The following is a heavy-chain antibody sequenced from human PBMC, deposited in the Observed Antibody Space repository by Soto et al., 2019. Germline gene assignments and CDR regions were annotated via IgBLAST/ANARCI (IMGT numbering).Heavy chain of an antibody. D-gene: IGHD3-10*01. J-gene: IGHJ4*02. CDR3: ARAFLRAYYYGSGPPDY. CDR1: GGSFSGYY. CDR2: INHSGST. Sequence: SETLSLTCAVYGGSFSGYYWSWIRQPPGKGLEWIGEINHSGSTNYNPSLKSRVTISVDTSKNQFSLKLSSVTAADTAVYYCARAFLRAYYYGSGPPDYWGQGTLVTVSS. V-gene: IGHV4-34*01.